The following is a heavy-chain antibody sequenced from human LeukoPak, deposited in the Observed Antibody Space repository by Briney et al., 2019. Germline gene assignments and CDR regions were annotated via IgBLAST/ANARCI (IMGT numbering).Heavy chain of an antibody. Sequence: PGGSLRLSCAASGFTFSSFGMSWVRQAPGKGLEWVSGIGHSGEITQLRESVKGRFTISRDNSKNTVYLQMNDLRAEDTAIYYCAKVRYTSGGTVDYWGQGTLVTVSS. CDR2: IGHSGEIT. V-gene: IGHV3-23*01. D-gene: IGHD6-19*01. CDR3: AKVRYTSGGTVDY. J-gene: IGHJ4*02. CDR1: GFTFSSFG.